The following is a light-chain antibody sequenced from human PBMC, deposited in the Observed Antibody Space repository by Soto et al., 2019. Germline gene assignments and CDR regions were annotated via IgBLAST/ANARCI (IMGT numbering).Light chain of an antibody. J-gene: IGKJ5*01. CDR2: EAS. CDR3: QQYEDLPRT. Sequence: IQMTQLPSSLSASVGDRVTIACQACEDISRYLTWYQQKPGKAPKVLISEASNLETGVPSRFSGSGSGPEFTFTISSLQPDDIATYYCQQYEDLPRTFGQGTRLEIK. CDR1: EDISRY. V-gene: IGKV1-33*01.